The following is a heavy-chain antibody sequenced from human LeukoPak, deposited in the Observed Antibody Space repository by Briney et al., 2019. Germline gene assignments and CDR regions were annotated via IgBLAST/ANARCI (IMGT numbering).Heavy chain of an antibody. Sequence: GESLKISCKGSGYSFTSYWIGWVRQMPGKGLEWRGIIYPGDSDTRYGPSFQGQVTISADESISTAYLQWSSLKASDTAMYYCARTQRVRSTNVLRYFDWFLEFDYWGQGTLVTVSS. CDR1: GYSFTSYW. CDR2: IYPGDSDT. D-gene: IGHD3-9*01. J-gene: IGHJ4*02. V-gene: IGHV5-51*01. CDR3: ARTQRVRSTNVLRYFDWFLEFDY.